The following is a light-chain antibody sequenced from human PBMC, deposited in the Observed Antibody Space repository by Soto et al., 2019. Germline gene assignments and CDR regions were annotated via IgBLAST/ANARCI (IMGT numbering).Light chain of an antibody. CDR1: QSVSSNY. J-gene: IGKJ1*01. CDR2: DVS. Sequence: ETVLTQSPGTLSLSPGERATLSCRSSQSVSSNYLAWYQQKPGQAPRLLIYDVSSRATGMPDRFSGSGSGTDFTLTISRLEPEDFAMYYCQQYGSSPTFGQGTKVEIK. CDR3: QQYGSSPT. V-gene: IGKV3-20*01.